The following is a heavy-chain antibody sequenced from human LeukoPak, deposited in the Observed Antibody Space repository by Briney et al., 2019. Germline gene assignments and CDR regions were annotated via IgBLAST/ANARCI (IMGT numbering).Heavy chain of an antibody. D-gene: IGHD6-19*01. J-gene: IGHJ4*02. CDR1: GFTFSSYG. V-gene: IGHV3-48*01. Sequence: GGSLRLFCAASGFTFSSYGMNWVRQAPGKGLERGSYISPSSSTIYYADPGKGRFTISRDNAKNSLYLQMNSLRAEDTAVYYCAREHTPFGSGCTAAYWGQGTLVTVPS. CDR2: ISPSSSTI. CDR3: AREHTPFGSGCTAAY.